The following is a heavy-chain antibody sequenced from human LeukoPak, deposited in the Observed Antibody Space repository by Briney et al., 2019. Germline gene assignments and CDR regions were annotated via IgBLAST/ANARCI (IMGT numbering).Heavy chain of an antibody. D-gene: IGHD3-16*01. CDR2: IIPLFGTA. CDR3: ARVTNYDYVWGSYSDY. Sequence: GASVKVSCKASGYTFTGYYMHWVRQAPGQGLEWMGGIIPLFGTANYAQKFQGRLTITTDESTSTAYMELSSLRSEDTAVYYCARVTNYDYVWGSYSDYWGQGTLVTVSS. V-gene: IGHV1-69*05. J-gene: IGHJ4*02. CDR1: GYTFTGYY.